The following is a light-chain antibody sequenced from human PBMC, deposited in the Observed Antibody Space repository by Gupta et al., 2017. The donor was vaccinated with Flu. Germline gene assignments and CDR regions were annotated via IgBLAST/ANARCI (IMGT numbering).Light chain of an antibody. Sequence: IAMSSTGGDRLGGNYNSVSGYQQRPGKVRKVMLDEIRKRATGVSSRFSGSKSDNAASLTIAGQEAEEEADYYCGSDGAVGVFGGGTKVTVL. CDR1: DRLGGNYNS. J-gene: IGLJ2*01. CDR2: EIR. CDR3: GSDGAVGV. V-gene: IGLV2-14*01.